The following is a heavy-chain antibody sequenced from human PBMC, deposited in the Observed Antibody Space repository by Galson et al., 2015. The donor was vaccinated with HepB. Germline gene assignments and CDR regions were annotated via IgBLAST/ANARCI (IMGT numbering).Heavy chain of an antibody. Sequence: SVKVSCKASGYTFTSYYMHWVRQAPGQGLEWMGIINPSGGSTSYAQKFQGRVTMTRDTSTSTAYMELRSLRSDDTAVYYCARASGESPGLAYWGQGTLVTVSS. D-gene: IGHD7-27*01. V-gene: IGHV1-46*01. CDR2: INPSGGST. CDR1: GYTFTSYY. CDR3: ARASGESPGLAY. J-gene: IGHJ4*02.